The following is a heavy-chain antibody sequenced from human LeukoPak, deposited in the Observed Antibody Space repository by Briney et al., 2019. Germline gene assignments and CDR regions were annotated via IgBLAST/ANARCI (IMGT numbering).Heavy chain of an antibody. CDR3: ARRSECSGGSCYLGPVGY. D-gene: IGHD2-15*01. Sequence: GESLKISCKGSGYSFTSYWIGWVRQMPGKGLKWMGIIYPGDSDTRYSPSFQGQVTISADKSISTAYLQWSSLKASDTAMYYCARRSECSGGSCYLGPVGYWGQGTLVTVSS. J-gene: IGHJ4*02. CDR2: IYPGDSDT. CDR1: GYSFTSYW. V-gene: IGHV5-51*01.